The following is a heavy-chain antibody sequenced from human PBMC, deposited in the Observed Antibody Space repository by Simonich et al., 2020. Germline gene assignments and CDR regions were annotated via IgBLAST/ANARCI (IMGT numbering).Heavy chain of an antibody. V-gene: IGHV3-7*01. D-gene: IGHD6-6*01. J-gene: IGHJ2*01. CDR2: RKQDGSEK. Sequence: EVQLVASGGGLVQPGGSLRLSCAASGFTFSSYWMSWVRQAPGKGLEWVANRKQDGSEKYYVDSVKGRFTSSRDNAKNSLYLQMNSLRAEDTAVYYCAREYSSSSDPYWYFDLWGRGTLVTVSS. CDR1: GFTFSSYW. CDR3: AREYSSSSDPYWYFDL.